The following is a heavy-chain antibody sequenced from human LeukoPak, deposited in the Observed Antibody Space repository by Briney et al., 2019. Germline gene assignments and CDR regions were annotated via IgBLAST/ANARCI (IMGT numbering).Heavy chain of an antibody. CDR2: IYHSGST. J-gene: IGHJ3*02. CDR1: GYSISSGYY. V-gene: IGHV4-38-2*02. Sequence: PSETLSLTCTVSGYSISSGYYWGWIRQPPGKGLEWIGSIYHSGSTYYNPSLKGRVTISVDTSKNQFSLKLSSVTAADTAVYYCARVDTVEKDAFDIWGQGTMVTVSS. D-gene: IGHD5-18*01. CDR3: ARVDTVEKDAFDI.